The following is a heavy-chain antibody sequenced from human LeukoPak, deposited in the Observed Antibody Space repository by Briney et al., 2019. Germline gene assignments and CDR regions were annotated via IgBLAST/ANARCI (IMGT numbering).Heavy chain of an antibody. V-gene: IGHV4-34*01. J-gene: IGHJ5*02. CDR3: ARLSPPHSADP. CDR1: GGSFSGYY. CDR2: INHSGST. Sequence: PSETLSLTCAVYGGSFSGYYWSWIRQPPGKGLEWIGEINHSGSTNYNPSLKSRVTISVDTSKNQFSLKLSSVTAADTAVYYCARLSPPHSADPWGQGTLVTVSS.